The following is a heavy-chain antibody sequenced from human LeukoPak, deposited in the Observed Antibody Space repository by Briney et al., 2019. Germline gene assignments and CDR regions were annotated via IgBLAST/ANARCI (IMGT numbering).Heavy chain of an antibody. J-gene: IGHJ1*01. Sequence: GGSLRLSCAASGFTFSSYSMNWVRQAPGKGLEWVSYISSSGGTIHYADSVKGRFTISRDNAKNSLYLQMNSLRAEDTAVYHCARAPYYYDSSGYFQHWGQGTLVTVSS. V-gene: IGHV3-48*04. CDR2: ISSSGGTI. CDR1: GFTFSSYS. CDR3: ARAPYYYDSSGYFQH. D-gene: IGHD3-22*01.